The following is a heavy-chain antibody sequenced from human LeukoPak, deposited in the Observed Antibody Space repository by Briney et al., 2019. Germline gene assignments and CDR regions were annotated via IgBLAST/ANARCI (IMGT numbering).Heavy chain of an antibody. V-gene: IGHV4-31*02. CDR1: VGSISSGGDS. J-gene: IGHJ4*02. CDR3: ARAATTDYFDY. CDR2: IYYSGST. Sequence: SQTLSLTCTVSVGSISSGGDSWRWVRQHPGKGLGWIGYIYYSGSTYYNPSLKSRVTISVDTSKNQFSLKLSSVTAADTAVYYCARAATTDYFDYWGQGTLVTVSS. D-gene: IGHD5-12*01.